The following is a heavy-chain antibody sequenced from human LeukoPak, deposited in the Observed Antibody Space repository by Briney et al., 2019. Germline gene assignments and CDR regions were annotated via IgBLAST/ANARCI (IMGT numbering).Heavy chain of an antibody. D-gene: IGHD5-24*01. CDR2: ISYDGSNK. V-gene: IGHV3-30*04. CDR1: GFTFSSYA. J-gene: IGHJ4*02. CDR3: ARDSGFAGTHRVEY. Sequence: GGSLRLSCAASGFTFSSYAMHWVRQAPGKGLEWVAVISYDGSNKYYADSVKGRFTISRDNSKNTLYLQMNSLRAEDTAVYYCARDSGFAGTHRVEYWGQGTLVTVSS.